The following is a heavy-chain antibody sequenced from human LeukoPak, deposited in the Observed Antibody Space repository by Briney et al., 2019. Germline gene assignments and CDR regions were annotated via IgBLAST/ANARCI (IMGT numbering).Heavy chain of an antibody. V-gene: IGHV1-24*01. CDR2: FDPEDGET. CDR1: GYTLTELS. Sequence: ASVKVSCKVSGYTLTELSMHWVRQAPGKGLEWMGGFDPEDGETIYAQKFQGRVPMAEDTSTDTAYMELSSLRSEDTAVYYCATGPPLTTYNWFDPWGQGTLVTVFS. D-gene: IGHD4-17*01. J-gene: IGHJ5*02. CDR3: ATGPPLTTYNWFDP.